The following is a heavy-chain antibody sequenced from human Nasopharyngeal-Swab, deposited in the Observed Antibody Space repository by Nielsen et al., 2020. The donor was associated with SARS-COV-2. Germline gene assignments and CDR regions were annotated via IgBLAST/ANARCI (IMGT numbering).Heavy chain of an antibody. J-gene: IGHJ3*02. CDR3: ARARTRLSRSIAAAGLDTFDI. D-gene: IGHD6-13*01. CDR2: IGNAGDT. Sequence: GESLKISCAASGFTFRSYDMHWVRQGTGKGLEWVSAIGNAGDTYYPGSVKGRFTISRDNFNNTLYLQMSSLRPEDTAVYFCARARTRLSRSIAAAGLDTFDIWGQGTMVTVSS. CDR1: GFTFRSYD. V-gene: IGHV3-13*01.